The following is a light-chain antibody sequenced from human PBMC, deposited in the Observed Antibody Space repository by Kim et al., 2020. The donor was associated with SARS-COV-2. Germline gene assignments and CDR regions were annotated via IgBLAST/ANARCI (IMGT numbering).Light chain of an antibody. CDR3: AAWDDSLDALV. CDR1: SSNIGSNA. Sequence: GQRVTISCSGSSSNIGSNAVSWYQQPPGTAPKLLNYSNKQRPSGVPDRFGGSKSGTAASLAISGLQSEDEADYYCAAWDDSLDALVFGGGTKLTVL. J-gene: IGLJ3*02. V-gene: IGLV1-44*01. CDR2: SNK.